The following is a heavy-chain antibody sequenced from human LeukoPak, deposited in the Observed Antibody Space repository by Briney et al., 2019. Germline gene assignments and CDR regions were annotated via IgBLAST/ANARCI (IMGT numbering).Heavy chain of an antibody. CDR3: ASLGGGWFGEFFQRSSDH. J-gene: IGHJ4*02. D-gene: IGHD3-10*01. V-gene: IGHV3-30*03. CDR2: ISFDGRSE. Sequence: GGSLRLSCAASGFTFETYGMHWVRQAPGKGLEWVALISFDGRSEYYADSVKGRFTISRDNSRNTLYLQMSSLRTEDTAMYHCASLGGGWFGEFFQRSSDHWGQGTLVTVSS. CDR1: GFTFETYG.